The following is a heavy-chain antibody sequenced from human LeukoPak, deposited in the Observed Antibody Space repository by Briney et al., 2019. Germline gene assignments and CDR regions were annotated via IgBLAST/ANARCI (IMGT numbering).Heavy chain of an antibody. D-gene: IGHD5-12*01. CDR1: GGSISSYY. J-gene: IGHJ4*02. CDR3: ARLHSGYDLYCFDY. V-gene: IGHV4-4*09. Sequence: SEALSLTCTVSGGSISSYYWSWIRQPPGKGLEWIGYIYTSGSTNYNPSLKSRVTISVDTSKNQFSLKLSSVTAADTAVYYCARLHSGYDLYCFDYWGQGTLVTVSS. CDR2: IYTSGST.